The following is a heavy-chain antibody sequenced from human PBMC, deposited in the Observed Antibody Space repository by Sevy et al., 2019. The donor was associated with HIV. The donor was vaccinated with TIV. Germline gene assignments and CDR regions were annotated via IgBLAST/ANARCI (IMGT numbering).Heavy chain of an antibody. J-gene: IGHJ4*02. CDR3: ARGSFCSSASCYLGGYHY. D-gene: IGHD2-2*01. CDR1: GFTFSSYW. CDR2: IKQDGSER. V-gene: IGHV3-7*01. Sequence: GGSLRLSCAASGFTFSSYWLNWVRQAPGKGLEWVANIKQDGSERYYVDSVKGRFTISRDNAKNSLYLQMNSLRAEDTAVYYCARGSFCSSASCYLGGYHYWGQGTLVTVSS.